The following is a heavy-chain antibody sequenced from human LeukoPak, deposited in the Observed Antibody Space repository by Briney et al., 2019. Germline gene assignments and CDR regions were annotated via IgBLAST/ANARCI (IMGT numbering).Heavy chain of an antibody. CDR1: GGSFSGYY. CDR3: ARSSYFDY. V-gene: IGHV4-34*01. CDR2: INHSGST. J-gene: IGHJ4*02. Sequence: SETLSLTCAVYGGSFSGYYWSWIRQPPGKGLEWIGEINHSGSTNYNPSLKSRVTISVDTSKNQFSLKLSSVTAADTAVYYCARSSYFDYWGQGTLVTVSS.